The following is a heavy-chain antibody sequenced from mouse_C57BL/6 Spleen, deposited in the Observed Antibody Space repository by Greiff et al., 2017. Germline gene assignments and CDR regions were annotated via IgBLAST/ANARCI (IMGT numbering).Heavy chain of an antibody. Sequence: QVQLQQSGAELVRPGASVKLSCTASGFNIKDYYMHWVKQRPEQGLEWIGMIHPNSGSTNSNEKFKSKATLTVDKSSSTAYMQLSSLTSEDSAVYYCARWGLFYYAMDYWGQGTSVTVSS. CDR3: ARWGLFYYAMDY. J-gene: IGHJ4*01. D-gene: IGHD1-1*01. CDR1: GFNIKDYY. V-gene: IGHV1-64*01. CDR2: IHPNSGST.